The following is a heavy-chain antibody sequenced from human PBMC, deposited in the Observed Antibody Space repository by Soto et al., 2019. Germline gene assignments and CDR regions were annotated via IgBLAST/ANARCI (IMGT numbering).Heavy chain of an antibody. CDR3: ARVRYCSDNSCYTCFDY. Sequence: EVELVESGGGLVQPGGSLRLSCVASGFTFSNYWMHWVRQAPGKGLEWVSRISSDGSSTTYADSVKGRLTIARDNAENWLQLQMIRLRAQDTAVYYCARVRYCSDNSCYTCFDYWGQGTLVTVSS. V-gene: IGHV3-74*01. D-gene: IGHD2-15*01. CDR2: ISSDGSST. CDR1: GFTFSNYW. J-gene: IGHJ4*02.